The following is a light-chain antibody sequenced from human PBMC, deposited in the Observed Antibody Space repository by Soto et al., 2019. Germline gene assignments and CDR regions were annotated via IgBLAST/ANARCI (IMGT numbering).Light chain of an antibody. V-gene: IGLV2-8*01. Sequence: QSALTQPPSASGSRGQSVTISCTGTSSDVGGYNFVSWYQQRPGKAPRLLIYEVTQRPSGVPDRFSGSKSGNTASLTVSGLQSDDEADYYCCSFAGSNNRVFGTGTKVTVL. CDR2: EVT. CDR1: SSDVGGYNF. J-gene: IGLJ1*01. CDR3: CSFAGSNNRV.